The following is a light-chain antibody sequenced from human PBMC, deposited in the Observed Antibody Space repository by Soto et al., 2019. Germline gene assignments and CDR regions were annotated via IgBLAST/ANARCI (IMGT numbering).Light chain of an antibody. V-gene: IGLV2-14*01. CDR2: EVS. J-gene: IGLJ2*01. Sequence: QSVLTQPASVSGSPGQSVTISCTGTTSDVGGYISVSWYQQHPGKAPKLMIYEVSNRPSGVSNRFSGSKSGDTASLTISGLQAEDEADYYCSSYTITSTLVIFGGGTQLTVL. CDR1: TSDVGGYIS. CDR3: SSYTITSTLVI.